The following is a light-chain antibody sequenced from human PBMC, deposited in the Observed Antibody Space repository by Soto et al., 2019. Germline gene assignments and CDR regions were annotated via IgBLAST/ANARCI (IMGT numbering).Light chain of an antibody. Sequence: EIVMTQSPATLSMSPGERATLSCRASQSVSSNLAWYQQKPGQAPRLLIYGASTGATGNPARFSGSGSGTDFTLTISSLQSEDFAVYYCQHYNKWPRTFGQGTKVEIK. J-gene: IGKJ1*01. CDR1: QSVSSN. V-gene: IGKV3-15*01. CDR3: QHYNKWPRT. CDR2: GAS.